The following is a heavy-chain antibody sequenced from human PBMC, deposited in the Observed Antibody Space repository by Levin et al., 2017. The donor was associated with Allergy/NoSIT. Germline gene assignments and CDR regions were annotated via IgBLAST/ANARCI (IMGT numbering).Heavy chain of an antibody. D-gene: IGHD2-8*01. V-gene: IGHV3-9*01. CDR1: GFTFDDYA. Sequence: GGSLRLSCAASGFTFDDYAMHWVRQAPGKGLEWVSGISWNSGSIGYADSVKGRFTISRDNAKNSLYLQMNSLRAEDTALYYCAKDKEGLNGWFDPWGQGTLVTVSS. J-gene: IGHJ5*02. CDR2: ISWNSGSI. CDR3: AKDKEGLNGWFDP.